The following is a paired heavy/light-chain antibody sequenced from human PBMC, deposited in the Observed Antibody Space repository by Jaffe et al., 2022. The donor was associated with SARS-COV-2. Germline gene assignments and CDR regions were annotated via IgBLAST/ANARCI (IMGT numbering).Light chain of an antibody. CDR1: SSNIGAGYD. Sequence: QSVLTQPPSVSGAPGQRVTISCTGSSSNIGAGYDVHWYQQLPGTAPKLLIYGNSNRPSGVPDRFSGSKSGTSASLAITGLQAEDEADYYCQSYDSSLSGSGVVFGGGTKLTVL. V-gene: IGLV1-40*01. CDR2: GNS. CDR3: QSYDSSLSGSGVV. J-gene: IGLJ2*01.
Heavy chain of an antibody. J-gene: IGHJ6*02. V-gene: IGHV3-30-3*01. Sequence: QVQLVESGGGVVQPGRSLRLSCAASGFTFSSYAMHWVRQAPGKGLEWVAVISYDGSNKYYADSVKGRFTISRDNSKNTLYLQMNSLRAEDTAVYYCARDIVVVVAARQNQYYYYGMDVWGQGTTVTVSS. CDR2: ISYDGSNK. CDR1: GFTFSSYA. CDR3: ARDIVVVVAARQNQYYYYGMDV. D-gene: IGHD2-15*01.